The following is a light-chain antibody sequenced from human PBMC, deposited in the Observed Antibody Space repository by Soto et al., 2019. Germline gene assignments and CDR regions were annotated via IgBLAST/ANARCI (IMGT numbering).Light chain of an antibody. V-gene: IGLV2-14*01. CDR1: SGDVGAYNY. CDR2: DVS. Sequence: QSVLTQPASVSGSPGQSITISCTGTSGDVGAYNYVSWYQQHPGKAPRLMIYDVSNRPSGASNRFSGSKSGNTASLTISGLQAEDEADYYCGSWDRSLRGWVFGGGTKVTVL. CDR3: GSWDRSLRGWV. J-gene: IGLJ3*02.